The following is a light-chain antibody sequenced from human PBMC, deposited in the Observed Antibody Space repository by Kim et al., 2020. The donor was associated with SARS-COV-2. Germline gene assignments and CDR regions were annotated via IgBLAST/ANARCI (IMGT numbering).Light chain of an antibody. CDR3: NSRDSSGTHWV. CDR1: RLRSYY. V-gene: IGLV3-19*01. J-gene: IGLJ3*02. Sequence: SSELTQDPGVAGTITQTDWSTSEGDRLRSYYGSRYQQKPGQAPVLVIYSKNSRPSGIPDRFSGSSSGTTASLTITGAQAEDEADYYCNSRDSSGTHWVFG. CDR2: SKN.